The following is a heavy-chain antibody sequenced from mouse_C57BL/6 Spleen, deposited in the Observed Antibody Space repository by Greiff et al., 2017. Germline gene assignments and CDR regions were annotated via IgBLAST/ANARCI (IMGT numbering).Heavy chain of an antibody. Sequence: QVQLKQPGAELVKPGASVKLSCKASGYTFTSYWMHWVKQRPGQGLEWIGMIHPNSGSTNYNEKFKSKATLTVDKSSSTAYMQLSSLTSEDSAVYYCARDWDYAMDYWGQGTSVTVSS. CDR3: ARDWDYAMDY. D-gene: IGHD4-1*01. CDR1: GYTFTSYW. V-gene: IGHV1-64*01. J-gene: IGHJ4*01. CDR2: IHPNSGST.